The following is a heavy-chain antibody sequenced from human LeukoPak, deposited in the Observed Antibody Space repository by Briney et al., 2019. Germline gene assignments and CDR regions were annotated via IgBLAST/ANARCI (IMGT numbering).Heavy chain of an antibody. Sequence: ASVKVSCKASGYTFTSYGISWVRQAPGQGLEWMGWISAYNGNTNYAQKLQGRVTMTTDTSTSTAYMELRSLRSDDTAVYYCARSYYYDSSGYYFDYWGQGTLVTVSS. D-gene: IGHD3-22*01. CDR3: ARSYYYDSSGYYFDY. CDR1: GYTFTSYG. J-gene: IGHJ4*02. V-gene: IGHV1-18*01. CDR2: ISAYNGNT.